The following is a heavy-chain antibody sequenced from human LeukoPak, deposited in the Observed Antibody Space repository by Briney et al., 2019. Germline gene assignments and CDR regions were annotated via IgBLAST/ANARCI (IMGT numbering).Heavy chain of an antibody. CDR2: IYTSGST. J-gene: IGHJ4*02. Sequence: SETLSLTCAVYGGSFSSYYWSWIRQPAGKGLEWIGRIYTSGSTNYNPSLKSRVTMSVDTSKNQFSLKLSSVTAADTAVYYCARDTLDIVVVPAAIPFDYWGQGTLVTVSS. D-gene: IGHD2-2*02. CDR1: GGSFSSYY. V-gene: IGHV4-4*07. CDR3: ARDTLDIVVVPAAIPFDY.